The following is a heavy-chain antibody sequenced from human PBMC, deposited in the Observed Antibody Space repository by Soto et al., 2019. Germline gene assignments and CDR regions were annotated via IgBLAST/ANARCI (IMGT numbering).Heavy chain of an antibody. CDR2: ISAYNGNT. D-gene: IGHD3-22*01. V-gene: IGHV1-18*01. Sequence: GASVKVSCKASGYTFTSYGISWVRQAPGQGLEWMGWISAYNGNTNYAQKLQGRVTMTTDTSTSTAYMELRSLRSDDTAVYYCARHLYYYDSSGRGPPRYFKHWGQGTRGTVS. CDR1: GYTFTSYG. CDR3: ARHLYYYDSSGRGPPRYFKH. J-gene: IGHJ1*01.